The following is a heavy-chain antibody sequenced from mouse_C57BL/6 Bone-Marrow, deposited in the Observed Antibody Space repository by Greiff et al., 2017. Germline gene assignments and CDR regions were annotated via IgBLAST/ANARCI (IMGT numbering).Heavy chain of an antibody. CDR3: TRRGWLRLSYFDY. CDR2: IYPGNSDT. Sequence: VQLQQSGTVLARPGASVKMSCKTSGYTFTSFWMHWVKQRPGQGLEWIGAIYPGNSDTSYNQKLKGKAKLTAVTSASTAYMELSSLTNEDSAVYYCTRRGWLRLSYFDYWGQGTTLTVSS. D-gene: IGHD3-2*02. CDR1: GYTFTSFW. V-gene: IGHV1-5*01. J-gene: IGHJ2*01.